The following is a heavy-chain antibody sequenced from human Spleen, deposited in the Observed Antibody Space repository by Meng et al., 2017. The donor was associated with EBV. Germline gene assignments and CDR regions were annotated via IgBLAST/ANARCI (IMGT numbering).Heavy chain of an antibody. J-gene: IGHJ4*02. D-gene: IGHD3-16*02. CDR3: AKFALYGYYYFEY. Sequence: QVHLQESGPGLVKPFQTLSLTCAVSGDSINSGGYYWSWIRQPPGKGLEWIGYIYYSGTTYYNPSLKRRVTISVDTSKNQFSLKLSSVTAADTAVYYCAKFALYGYYYFEYWGQGTLVTVSS. CDR2: IYYSGTT. CDR1: GDSINSGGYY. V-gene: IGHV4-30-4*01.